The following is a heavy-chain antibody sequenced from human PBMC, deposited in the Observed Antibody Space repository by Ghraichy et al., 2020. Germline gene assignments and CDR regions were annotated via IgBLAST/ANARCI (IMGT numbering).Heavy chain of an antibody. Sequence: GGSLRLSCAASGFTFSNFWMLWVRQAPGKGLVWVSRLNADGSTKHYADSVRGRFTISRDNAKNTVFLQMNSLRAEDTGVYYCGRDLWGFPDLWCQGTLVTVSS. CDR2: LNADGSTK. CDR1: GFTFSNFW. V-gene: IGHV3-74*01. CDR3: GRDLWGFPDL. D-gene: IGHD2-21*01. J-gene: IGHJ5*02.